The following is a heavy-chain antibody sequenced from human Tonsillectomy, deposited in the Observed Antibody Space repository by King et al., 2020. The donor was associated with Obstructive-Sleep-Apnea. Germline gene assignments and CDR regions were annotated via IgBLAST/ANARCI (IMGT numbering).Heavy chain of an antibody. D-gene: IGHD1-26*01. CDR1: GFTFDDYA. CDR2: ISWNSGSI. CDR3: AKDAGVGATYFDY. Sequence: VQLVESGGGLVQPGRSLRLSCAASGFTFDDYAMHWVRHAPGKGLEWVSGISWNSGSIGYADSVKGRFTISRDNAKNSLYLQMNSLRAEDTALYYCAKDAGVGATYFDYWGQGTLVTVSS. J-gene: IGHJ4*02. V-gene: IGHV3-9*01.